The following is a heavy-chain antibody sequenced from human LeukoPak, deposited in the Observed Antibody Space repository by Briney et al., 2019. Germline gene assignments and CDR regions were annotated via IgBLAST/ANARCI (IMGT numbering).Heavy chain of an antibody. J-gene: IGHJ5*02. CDR1: GGSFSGYY. D-gene: IGHD6-13*01. CDR2: INHSGST. Sequence: PSETLSLTCAVYGGSFSGYYWSWIRQPPGKGLEWIGEINHSGSTNYNPSLKSRVTISVDTSKNQFSLKLSSVTAADTAVYYCARVVPSIAAAGGWFDPWGQGTLVTVSS. CDR3: ARVVPSIAAAGGWFDP. V-gene: IGHV4-34*01.